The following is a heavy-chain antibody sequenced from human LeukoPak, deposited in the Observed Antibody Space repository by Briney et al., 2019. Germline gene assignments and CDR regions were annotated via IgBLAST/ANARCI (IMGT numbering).Heavy chain of an antibody. CDR1: GYTFTAYY. D-gene: IGHD3-10*01. CDR3: ASPWGRWFGELIWYFDL. CDR2: ISPNSGGT. J-gene: IGHJ2*01. V-gene: IGHV1-2*02. Sequence: GASLKVSCKASGYTFTAYYIHWVRQAPGQRLGGMGWISPNSGGTNYAQRFQGRVTMTRDPSITTAYMELSRLRSDDTAVYYCASPWGRWFGELIWYFDLWGRGTLVTVS.